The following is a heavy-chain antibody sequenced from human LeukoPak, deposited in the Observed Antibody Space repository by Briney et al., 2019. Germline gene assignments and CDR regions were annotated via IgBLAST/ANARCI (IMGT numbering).Heavy chain of an antibody. D-gene: IGHD3-3*01. Sequence: GGSLRLSCAASGFTFSSYAMNWVRQAPGKGLEWVSAISGSGGSTYYADSVKGRFTISRDNSKNTLYLQMNSLRAEDTAVYYCAKDIWAIFGVVNDLDLFDPWGQGTLVTVSS. CDR2: ISGSGGST. J-gene: IGHJ5*02. CDR1: GFTFSSYA. V-gene: IGHV3-23*01. CDR3: AKDIWAIFGVVNDLDLFDP.